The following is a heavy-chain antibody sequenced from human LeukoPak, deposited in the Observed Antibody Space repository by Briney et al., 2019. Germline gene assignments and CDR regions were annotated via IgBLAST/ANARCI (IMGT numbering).Heavy chain of an antibody. CDR3: ARDSGVVPAALGEGMDV. J-gene: IGHJ6*02. CDR2: ISYDGSNK. D-gene: IGHD2-2*01. CDR1: GFTFSSYA. V-gene: IGHV3-30-3*01. Sequence: GGSLRLSCAASGFTFSSYAMHWVRQAPGKGLEWVAVISYDGSNKYYADSVKGRFTISRDNSKNTLYPQMNSLRAEDTAVYYCARDSGVVPAALGEGMDVWGQGTTVTVSS.